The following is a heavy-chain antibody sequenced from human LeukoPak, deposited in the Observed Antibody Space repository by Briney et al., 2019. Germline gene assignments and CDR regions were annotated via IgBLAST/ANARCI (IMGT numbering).Heavy chain of an antibody. D-gene: IGHD6-19*01. V-gene: IGHV1-2*02. CDR1: GYTFTGYY. CDR2: INPNSGGT. Sequence: ASVKVSCKASGYTFTGYYMHWVRQAPGQGLEWMGWINPNSGGTNYAQKFQGRVTMTRDTSISTAYMELSRLRSDDTAVYYCARSSAVAGPYNWFDPWGQGTLVTVSS. J-gene: IGHJ5*02. CDR3: ARSSAVAGPYNWFDP.